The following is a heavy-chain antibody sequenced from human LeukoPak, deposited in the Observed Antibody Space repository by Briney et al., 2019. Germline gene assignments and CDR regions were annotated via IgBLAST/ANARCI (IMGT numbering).Heavy chain of an antibody. V-gene: IGHV1-18*01. D-gene: IGHD3-3*01. CDR1: GYTFTSYG. CDR2: ISAYNGNT. J-gene: IGHJ6*02. CDR3: ARAASAYDCWSGYYVYYYYYGMDV. Sequence: ASVKVSCKASGYTFTSYGISWVRQAPGQGLEWMGWISAYNGNTNYARKLQGRVTMTTDTSTSTAYMELRSLRSDDTAVYYCARAASAYDCWSGYYVYYYYYGMDVWGQGTTVTVSS.